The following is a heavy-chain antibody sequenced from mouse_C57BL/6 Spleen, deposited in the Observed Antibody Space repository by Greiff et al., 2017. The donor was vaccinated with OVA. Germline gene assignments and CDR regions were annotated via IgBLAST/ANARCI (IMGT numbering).Heavy chain of an antibody. CDR2: ISSGSSTI. CDR1: GFTFSDYG. CDR3: ARSGGSSPYYAMDY. Sequence: EVQRVESGGGLVKPGGSLKLSCAASGFTFSDYGMHWVRQAPEKGLEWVAYISSGSSTIYYADTVKGRFTISRDNAKNTLFLQMTSLRSEDTAMYYCARSGGSSPYYAMDYWGQGTSVTVSS. D-gene: IGHD1-1*01. V-gene: IGHV5-17*01. J-gene: IGHJ4*01.